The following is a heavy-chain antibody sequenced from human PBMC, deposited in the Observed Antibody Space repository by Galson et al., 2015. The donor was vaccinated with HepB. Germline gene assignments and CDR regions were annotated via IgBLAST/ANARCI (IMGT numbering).Heavy chain of an antibody. J-gene: IGHJ6*03. CDR3: ASIRKDYDFWSGYYIYYYYYYMDV. CDR2: ISSSSSTI. D-gene: IGHD3-3*01. CDR1: GFTFSSYS. V-gene: IGHV3-48*01. Sequence: SLRLSCAASGFTFSSYSMNWVRQAPGKGLEWVSYISSSSSTIYYADSVKGRFTISRDNAKNSLYLQMNILRAEETAVYYCASIRKDYDFWSGYYIYYYYYYMDVWGKGTTVTVSS.